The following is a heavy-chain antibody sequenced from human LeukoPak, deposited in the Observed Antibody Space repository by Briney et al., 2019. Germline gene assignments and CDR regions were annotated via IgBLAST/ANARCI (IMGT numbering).Heavy chain of an antibody. V-gene: IGHV1-24*01. CDR2: FDHEDGET. Sequence: GASVKVSCQLSGYTLTELSIQWVRQPPGKEREWMEGFDHEDGETIYAQRFQGRVNMTEDTSTDTAYMELSRLRSEDAAVYYCATVSYYYDSSGYQGYFQHWGQGTLVTVSS. CDR1: GYTLTELS. CDR3: ATVSYYYDSSGYQGYFQH. J-gene: IGHJ1*01. D-gene: IGHD3-22*01.